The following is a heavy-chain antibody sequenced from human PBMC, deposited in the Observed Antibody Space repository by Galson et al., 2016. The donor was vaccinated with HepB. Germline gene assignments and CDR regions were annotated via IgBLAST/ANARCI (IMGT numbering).Heavy chain of an antibody. V-gene: IGHV3-23*01. CDR3: AKVRRIRSTAGMDV. CDR2: ISGSGGNT. CDR1: TFTFRSYA. D-gene: IGHD2-15*01. Sequence: SLRLSCAASTFTFRSYAMNWVRRAPGKGLEWVSGISGSGGNTYYADSVKGRFTISRDNAKNSLYLQMNSLRVEDTAFYYCAKVRRIRSTAGMDVWGQGTTVTVSS. J-gene: IGHJ6*02.